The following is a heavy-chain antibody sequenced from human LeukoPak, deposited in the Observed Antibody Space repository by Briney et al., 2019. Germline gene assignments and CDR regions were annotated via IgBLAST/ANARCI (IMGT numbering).Heavy chain of an antibody. CDR1: GFTFSSYS. D-gene: IGHD4-17*01. CDR2: ISSSSSYI. CDR3: ARPYGDYLYYFDY. Sequence: GGSPRLSCAASGFTFSSYSMNWVRQAPGKGLEWLSSISSSSSYIYCADSVKGRFTISRDNAKNSLYLQMNSLRAEDTAVYYCARPYGDYLYYFDYWGQGTLVTVSS. V-gene: IGHV3-21*01. J-gene: IGHJ4*02.